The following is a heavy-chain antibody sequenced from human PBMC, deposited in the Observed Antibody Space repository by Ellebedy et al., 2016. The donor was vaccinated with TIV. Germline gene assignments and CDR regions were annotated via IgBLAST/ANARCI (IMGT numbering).Heavy chain of an antibody. CDR2: ISSGGGTT. J-gene: IGHJ4*02. D-gene: IGHD5-18*01. V-gene: IGHV3-23*03. Sequence: GGSLRLXXAASGFTFSSSDMSWVRQAPGKGLEWVSIISSGGGTTYYVDSVKGRLTISRDNPKNMLYLQMNSLRAEDTAVYYCTTPDGTAIYYWGQGTLVTVSS. CDR3: TTPDGTAIYY. CDR1: GFTFSSSD.